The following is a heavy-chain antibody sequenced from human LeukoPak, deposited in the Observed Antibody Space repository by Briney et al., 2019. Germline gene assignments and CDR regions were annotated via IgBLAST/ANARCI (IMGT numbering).Heavy chain of an antibody. CDR2: IYFSGST. Sequence: SETLSLTCTVSGDSISSANYYWGWVRQPPGKGLEWIGSIYFSGSTYYNPSLKSRVTISVETSKVQFSLKLSSVTAADTAVYHCARDSCSSTSCRKKFDNWGQGTLVTVSS. D-gene: IGHD2-2*01. CDR3: ARDSCSSTSCRKKFDN. CDR1: GDSISSANYY. V-gene: IGHV4-39*07. J-gene: IGHJ4*02.